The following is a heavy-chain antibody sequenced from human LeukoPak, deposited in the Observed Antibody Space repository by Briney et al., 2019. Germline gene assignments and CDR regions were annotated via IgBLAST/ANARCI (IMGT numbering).Heavy chain of an antibody. J-gene: IGHJ3*01. V-gene: IGHV3-23*01. CDR2: LSGSGGST. D-gene: IGHD3-22*01. CDR1: VFTFSSYA. CDR3: AKDFPPYYYDSSGYYSN. Sequence: GGSLRLSCAASVFTFSSYAMSWVRQAPGKGLEWGSALSGSGGSTYYADPVKGRFTISRDNSKNTLYLQMNSLRAEDTAVYYCAKDFPPYYYDSSGYYSNWGQGTMVTVSS.